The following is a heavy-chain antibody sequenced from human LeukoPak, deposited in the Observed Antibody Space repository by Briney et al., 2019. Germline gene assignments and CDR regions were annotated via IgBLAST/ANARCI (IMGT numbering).Heavy chain of an antibody. Sequence: GESLKISCKGSGSSFTSYWIGWVRQMPGKGLEWMGIIYPGDSDTRYSPSFQGQVTISADKSISTAYLQWSSLKASDTAMYYCARRARGYYGSGNHYYMDVWGKGTTVTVSS. CDR1: GSSFTSYW. V-gene: IGHV5-51*01. CDR2: IYPGDSDT. D-gene: IGHD3-10*01. CDR3: ARRARGYYGSGNHYYMDV. J-gene: IGHJ6*03.